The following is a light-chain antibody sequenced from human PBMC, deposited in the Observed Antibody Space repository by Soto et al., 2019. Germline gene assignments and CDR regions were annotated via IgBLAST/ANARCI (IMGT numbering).Light chain of an antibody. CDR1: QSVSSY. Sequence: EIXLTQSPATLSLSPGERATLSCRASQSVSSYLAWYQQKPGQAPRLLIYVASNRATGIPARFSGSGSGTDFTLTISSLEPKDFAVYYCQQRSNWPPITFGQGTRLEIK. V-gene: IGKV3-11*01. J-gene: IGKJ5*01. CDR3: QQRSNWPPIT. CDR2: VAS.